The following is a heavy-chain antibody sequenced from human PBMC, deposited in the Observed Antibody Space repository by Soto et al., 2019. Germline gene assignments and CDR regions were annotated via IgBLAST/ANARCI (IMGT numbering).Heavy chain of an antibody. J-gene: IGHJ4*02. CDR3: AGRRSGDYYFDY. Sequence: TSETLSLTCTVSGGSVSSSSDYWGWIRQPPGKGLEWIGTIYYTGSTSYSPSLKGRVTISVDPSKTQFSLKVSSVTATGTAVYYCAGRRSGDYYFDYWGQGTRSTVSS. CDR1: GGSVSSSSDY. CDR2: IYYTGST. D-gene: IGHD1-26*01. V-gene: IGHV4-39*01.